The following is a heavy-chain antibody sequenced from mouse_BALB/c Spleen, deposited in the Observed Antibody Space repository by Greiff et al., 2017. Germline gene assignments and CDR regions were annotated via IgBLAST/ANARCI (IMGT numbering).Heavy chain of an antibody. Sequence: QVQLQQSGAELVRSGASVKLSCTASGFNIKDYYMYWVKQRPGQGLEWIGEINPSNGGTNFNEKFKSKATLTVDKSSSTAYMQLSSLTSEDSAVYYCTRELRDAMDYWGQGTSVTVSS. D-gene: IGHD1-1*01. CDR2: INPSNGGT. V-gene: IGHV1S81*02. CDR1: GFNIKDYY. CDR3: TRELRDAMDY. J-gene: IGHJ4*01.